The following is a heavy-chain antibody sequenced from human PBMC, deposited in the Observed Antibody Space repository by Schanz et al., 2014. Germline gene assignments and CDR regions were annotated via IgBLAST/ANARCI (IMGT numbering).Heavy chain of an antibody. V-gene: IGHV3-23*04. Sequence: VQLVESGGGVVQPGRSLRLSCAASGFTFSSYGMSWVCQAPGKGLEWVSGISSSGSTYYADSVKGRFTISRDNSKNTLYLQMNSLRAEDTAVYYCARGGGAVASTWGQGTLVTVSS. CDR3: ARGGGAVAST. CDR1: GFTFSSYG. D-gene: IGHD3-16*01. J-gene: IGHJ5*02. CDR2: ISSSGST.